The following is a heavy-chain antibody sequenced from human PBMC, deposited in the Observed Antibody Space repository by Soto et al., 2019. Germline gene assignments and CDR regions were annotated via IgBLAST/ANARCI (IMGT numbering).Heavy chain of an antibody. D-gene: IGHD4-4*01. J-gene: IGHJ4*02. V-gene: IGHV1-69*04. CDR2: IIPILGIA. CDR1: VGTLSSYT. Sequence: SVKVSCKASVGTLSSYTISWVRQAPGQGLEWMGRIIPILGIANYAQKFQGRVTITADKSTSTAYMELSSLRSEDTAVYYCARDPRDYSNYVQEYYFDYWGQGTLVTVSS. CDR3: ARDPRDYSNYVQEYYFDY.